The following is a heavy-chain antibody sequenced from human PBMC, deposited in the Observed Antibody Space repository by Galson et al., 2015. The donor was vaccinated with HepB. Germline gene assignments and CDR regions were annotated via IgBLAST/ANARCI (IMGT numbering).Heavy chain of an antibody. CDR1: GFTFSSYA. CDR3: AREVGARRRVFDY. Sequence: SLRLSCAASGFTFSSYAMHWVRQAPGKGLEWVAVISYDGSNKYYADSVKGRFTISRDNSKNTLYLQMNSLRAEDTAVYYCAREVGARRRVFDYWGQGTLVTVSS. V-gene: IGHV3-30*04. J-gene: IGHJ4*02. D-gene: IGHD1-26*01. CDR2: ISYDGSNK.